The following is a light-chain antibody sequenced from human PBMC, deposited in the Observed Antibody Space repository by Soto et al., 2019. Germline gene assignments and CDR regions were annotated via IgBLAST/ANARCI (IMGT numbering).Light chain of an antibody. V-gene: IGKV3-15*01. Sequence: EIARTQSPATLSLAPGERVTLSRRASESVSTNLAWYKPQAGQAPRLLIYGASTRATGIPARFSGSGSGTEFTLTIRGLKSEEFAVYYCQQYSIWRTFGQGTKVDIK. J-gene: IGKJ1*01. CDR3: QQYSIWRT. CDR2: GAS. CDR1: ESVSTN.